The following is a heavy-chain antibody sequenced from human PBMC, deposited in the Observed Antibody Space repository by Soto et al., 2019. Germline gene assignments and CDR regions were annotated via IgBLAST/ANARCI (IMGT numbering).Heavy chain of an antibody. D-gene: IGHD3-10*01. CDR1: GGSVSSGSYY. CDR3: ASGGITMVRGVMAYYYYGMDV. V-gene: IGHV4-61*01. Sequence: SETLSLTCTVSGGSVSSGSYYWSWIRQPPGKGLEWIGYIYYSGSTNYNPSLKSRVTISVDTSKNQFSLKLSSVTAADTAVYYCASGGITMVRGVMAYYYYGMDVWGQGTTVTVSS. J-gene: IGHJ6*02. CDR2: IYYSGST.